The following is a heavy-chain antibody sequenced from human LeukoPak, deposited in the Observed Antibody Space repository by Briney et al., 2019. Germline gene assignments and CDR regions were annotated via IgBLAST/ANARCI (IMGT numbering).Heavy chain of an antibody. CDR2: ISGYNGRT. Sequence: ASVKVSCKTSGYSFTRYGISWVRQAPGQGLEWLGWISGYNGRTEYSQKLQGRVTMTTDTSTSTAYMELRSLTSDDTAMYYCARDIGVSQFDYWGQGTLVTVSS. V-gene: IGHV1-18*01. J-gene: IGHJ4*02. CDR3: ARDIGVSQFDY. CDR1: GYSFTRYG. D-gene: IGHD3-10*01.